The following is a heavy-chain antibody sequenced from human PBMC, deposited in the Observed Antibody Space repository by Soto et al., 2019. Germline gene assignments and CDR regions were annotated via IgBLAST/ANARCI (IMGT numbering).Heavy chain of an antibody. Sequence: QLQLVQSGTEVKEPGSSVKVSCKASGGTFSTSSFVWVRQGPGQGLEWMGGIIPIFTRTNFAQKFQGRVTFSADESTRTTYMALRSLTSEGTAIYYCARDVLRSTAGESWGQGTLVSVSS. CDR2: IIPIFTRT. CDR3: ARDVLRSTAGES. V-gene: IGHV1-69*01. J-gene: IGHJ5*02. CDR1: GGTFSTSS. D-gene: IGHD3-16*01.